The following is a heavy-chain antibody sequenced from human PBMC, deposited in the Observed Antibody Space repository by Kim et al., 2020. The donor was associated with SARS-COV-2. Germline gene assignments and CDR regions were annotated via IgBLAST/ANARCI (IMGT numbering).Heavy chain of an antibody. CDR2: TYYRSKWSN. V-gene: IGHV6-1*01. CDR1: GDSVSSNSAV. CDR3: ARERVAAAGRVFDY. J-gene: IGHJ4*02. D-gene: IGHD6-13*01. Sequence: SQTLSLPCAISGDSVSSNSAVWNWVRQSPSRGPEWLGRTYYRSKWSNDYAVSVKSRITINPDTSKNQFSLQLNSVTPEDTAVYYCARERVAAAGRVFDYWGQGTLVTVSS.